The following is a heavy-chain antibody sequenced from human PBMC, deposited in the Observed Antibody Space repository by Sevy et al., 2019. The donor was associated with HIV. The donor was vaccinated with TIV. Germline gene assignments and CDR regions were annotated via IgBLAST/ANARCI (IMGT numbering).Heavy chain of an antibody. Sequence: ASVKVSCKASGYTFTGYYMHWVRQAPGQGLEWMGRINPNSGGTNYAQKFQGRVTMTRDTSISTAYMELSRLRSDDTALYYCARSVVTSPSDAFDIWGQGTMVTVSS. CDR3: ARSVVTSPSDAFDI. CDR1: GYTFTGYY. J-gene: IGHJ3*02. D-gene: IGHD2-15*01. CDR2: INPNSGGT. V-gene: IGHV1-2*06.